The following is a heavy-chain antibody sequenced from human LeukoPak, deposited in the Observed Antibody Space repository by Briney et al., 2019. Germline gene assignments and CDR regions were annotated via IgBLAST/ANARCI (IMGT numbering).Heavy chain of an antibody. CDR3: ARNLHIVYYGSGSLDY. CDR1: GFTFSSYG. V-gene: IGHV3-33*01. J-gene: IGHJ4*02. Sequence: TGGSLRLSCAASGFTFSSYGMHWVRQAPGKGLEWVAVIWYDGSNKYYADSVKGRFTISRDNSKNTLYLQMNSLRAEDTAVYYCARNLHIVYYGSGSLDYWGQGTLVTVSS. D-gene: IGHD3-10*01. CDR2: IWYDGSNK.